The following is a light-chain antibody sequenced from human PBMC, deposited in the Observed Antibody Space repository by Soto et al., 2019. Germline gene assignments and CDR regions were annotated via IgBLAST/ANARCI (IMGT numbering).Light chain of an antibody. Sequence: DIQMTQSPSTLSASVGDRVTITFRASQRISSYLASYQQKPGKAPKLLIYAASTLQSGVPPRLSGSRSGTDFTLPISSLQPQDFATFYCSQRNRHTWTFG. CDR1: QRISSY. CDR3: SQRNRHTWT. V-gene: IGKV1-9*01. CDR2: AAS. J-gene: IGKJ1*01.